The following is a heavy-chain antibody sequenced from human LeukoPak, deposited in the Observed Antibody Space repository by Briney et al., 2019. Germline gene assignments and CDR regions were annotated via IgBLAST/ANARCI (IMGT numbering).Heavy chain of an antibody. V-gene: IGHV3-15*01. CDR2: IKSKTDGGTT. D-gene: IGHD3-10*01. Sequence: PGGSLRLSCAASGFTLSSNYMTWVRQAPGTGLEWVGRIKSKTDGGTTDYAAPVKGRFTISRDDSKNTLYLQMNSLKTEDTAVYYCTTLVGDDYYFDYWGQGTLVTVSS. J-gene: IGHJ4*02. CDR3: TTLVGDDYYFDY. CDR1: GFTLSSNY.